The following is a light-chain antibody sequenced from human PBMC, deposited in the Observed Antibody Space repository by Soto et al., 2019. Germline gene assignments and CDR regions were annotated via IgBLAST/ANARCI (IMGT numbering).Light chain of an antibody. CDR2: DAS. Sequence: DIQMTQSPSTLSVSVGDRVTITCRASQSVSWWLAWYQQKPGKGPKLLIYDASSLQSGVPSRFSGSGSGTESTLTISSLQPEDFATYYCQQYNGDSYTFGQGTKLEI. J-gene: IGKJ2*01. V-gene: IGKV1-5*01. CDR3: QQYNGDSYT. CDR1: QSVSWW.